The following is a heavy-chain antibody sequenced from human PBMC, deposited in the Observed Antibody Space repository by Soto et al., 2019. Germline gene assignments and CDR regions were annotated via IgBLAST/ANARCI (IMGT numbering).Heavy chain of an antibody. CDR3: ARALNYYYYYMDV. J-gene: IGHJ6*03. Sequence: ASVKVSCKASGYTFTGYYMHWVRQAPGQGLEWMGRINPNSGGTNYAQKFQGWVTMTRDTSISTAYMELSRLRSDDTAVYYCARALNYYYYYMDVWAKGPRSPSP. CDR1: GYTFTGYY. CDR2: INPNSGGT. V-gene: IGHV1-2*04.